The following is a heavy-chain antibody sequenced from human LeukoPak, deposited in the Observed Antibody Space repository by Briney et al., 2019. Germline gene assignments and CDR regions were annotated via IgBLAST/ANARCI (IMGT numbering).Heavy chain of an antibody. CDR3: ARGPGGYVDPIIDH. V-gene: IGHV3-23*01. CDR2: ISGSGGST. Sequence: GGTLRLSCAASGFTFSSYGMSWVRQAPGKGLEWVSAISGSGGSTYYADSVKGRFTISRDNSKNTLYLQMNSLRADDTAVYYCARGPGGYVDPIIDHWGQGTLVTVSS. J-gene: IGHJ4*02. D-gene: IGHD3-22*01. CDR1: GFTFSSYG.